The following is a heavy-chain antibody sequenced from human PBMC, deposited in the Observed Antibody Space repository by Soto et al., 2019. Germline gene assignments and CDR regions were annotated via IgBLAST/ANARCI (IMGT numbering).Heavy chain of an antibody. CDR1: GGSISSGGYY. CDR2: IYYSGST. D-gene: IGHD3-22*01. CDR3: ARGPSKIVDYYFDY. Sequence: SETLSLTCTVSGGSISSGGYYWSWIRQHPGKGLEWIGYIYYSGSTYYNPSLKSRVTISVDTSKNQFSLKLSSVTAADTAVYYCARGPSKIVDYYFDYWGQGTLVTVSS. J-gene: IGHJ4*02. V-gene: IGHV4-31*03.